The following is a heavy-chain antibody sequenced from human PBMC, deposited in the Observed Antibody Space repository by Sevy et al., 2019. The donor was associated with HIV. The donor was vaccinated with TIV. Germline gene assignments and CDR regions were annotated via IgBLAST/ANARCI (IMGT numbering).Heavy chain of an antibody. CDR2: INHSGST. V-gene: IGHV4-34*01. D-gene: IGHD3-3*01. CDR1: GGSFSGYY. CDR3: ARGLGDFWSGYDY. Sequence: SETLSLTCAVYGGSFSGYYWSWIRQPPGKGLEWSGEINHSGSTNYNPSLKSRVTISVDTSKNQFSLKLSSVTAADTAVYYCARGLGDFWSGYDYWGQGTLVTVSS. J-gene: IGHJ4*02.